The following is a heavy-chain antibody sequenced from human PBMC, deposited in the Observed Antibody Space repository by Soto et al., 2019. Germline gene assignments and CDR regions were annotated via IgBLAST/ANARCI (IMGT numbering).Heavy chain of an antibody. CDR3: ARGGVTGIVGIFGSPLDI. V-gene: IGHV3-33*01. J-gene: IGHJ3*02. D-gene: IGHD1-1*01. CDR2: IGYDGNNK. Sequence: QVQLVESGGGWVQPGRSLRLSCAATGFSFTTYGMHWVRQAPGKGLEWVAVIGYDGNNKYYADSVEGRFTISRDNSKNTVYLQMKRLRGDDTAVYYCARGGVTGIVGIFGSPLDIWGQGTVVTVSS. CDR1: GFSFTTYG.